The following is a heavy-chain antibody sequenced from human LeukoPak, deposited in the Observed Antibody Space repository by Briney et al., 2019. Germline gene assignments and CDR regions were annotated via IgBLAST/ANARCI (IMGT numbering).Heavy chain of an antibody. J-gene: IGHJ4*02. V-gene: IGHV3-48*03. CDR2: ISSSGSTL. Sequence: PGGSLRLSCAASGFTFSSYEMNWVRQAPGKGLEWVSYISSSGSTLYYADSVKGRFTISRDNAKNSLYLQMNSLRAEDTALYYCARIDSSGSRYYFDYWGQGTLVTVSS. CDR1: GFTFSSYE. CDR3: ARIDSSGSRYYFDY. D-gene: IGHD6-19*01.